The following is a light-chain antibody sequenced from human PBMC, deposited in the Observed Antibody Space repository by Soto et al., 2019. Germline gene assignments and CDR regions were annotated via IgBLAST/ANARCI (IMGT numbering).Light chain of an antibody. J-gene: IGKJ2*01. CDR3: LQDYNYPFT. CDR2: GAS. CDR1: QDIRND. V-gene: IGKV1-6*01. Sequence: AIQMTQSPSSLSASVGDRVTITCRASQDIRNDLGWYQQKSGRHPKLLIYGASTLQSGVPSRFSGSRSGTDFTLTISSLQPEDFAAYYCLQDYNYPFTFGQGTKLDIK.